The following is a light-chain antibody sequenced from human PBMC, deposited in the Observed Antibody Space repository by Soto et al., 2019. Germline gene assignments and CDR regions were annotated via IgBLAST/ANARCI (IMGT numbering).Light chain of an antibody. CDR3: QQYGGSPLWT. J-gene: IGKJ1*01. Sequence: EIVLTQSPGTLSLSPGERATLSCRASQSVSSNYLAWYQQKPGQAPRLLIYGASSRATGIPDRFSGSGSGTDFTLTISRLEPEDFAVYYCQQYGGSPLWTFGQGTKVEIK. V-gene: IGKV3-20*01. CDR2: GAS. CDR1: QSVSSNY.